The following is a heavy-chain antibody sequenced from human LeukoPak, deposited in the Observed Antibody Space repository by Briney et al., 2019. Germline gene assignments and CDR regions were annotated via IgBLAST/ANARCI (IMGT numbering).Heavy chain of an antibody. Sequence: ASVKVSCKASGYTFTGYYMHWVRQALGQGPEWMGWINPNSGGTDYAQKFQGRVTMTRDTSINTAYMELSSLRSDDTAVYYCARGRYCSDGNCYHNWFDPWGQGTLVTVSS. CDR3: ARGRYCSDGNCYHNWFDP. CDR2: INPNSGGT. J-gene: IGHJ5*02. D-gene: IGHD2-15*01. CDR1: GYTFTGYY. V-gene: IGHV1-2*02.